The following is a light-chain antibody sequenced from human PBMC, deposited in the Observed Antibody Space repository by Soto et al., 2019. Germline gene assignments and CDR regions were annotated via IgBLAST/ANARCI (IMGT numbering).Light chain of an antibody. J-gene: IGLJ2*01. CDR2: EVS. CDR3: SSYTSSSTRRDVV. V-gene: IGLV2-14*01. CDR1: SSDVGGYNY. Sequence: QSALTQPASVSGSPGQSITISCTGTSSDVGGYNYVSWYQQHPGKAPKLMIYEVSNRPSGVSNRFSGSKSGNTASLTISGLQAEDEADYYCSSYTSSSTRRDVVFGGGTKLTVL.